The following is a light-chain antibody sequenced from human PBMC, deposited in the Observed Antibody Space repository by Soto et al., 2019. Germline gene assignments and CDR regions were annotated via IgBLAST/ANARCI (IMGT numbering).Light chain of an antibody. CDR2: GAF. CDR1: QSVSSD. V-gene: IGKV3-15*01. CDR3: QQYNNWPPIT. Sequence: EIVTTQSPVTLSVSPGERATLSCRTSQSVSSDLAWYQQKPGQALRLLIYGAFNRATGVPARFSGSGSGTEFTLTISSLQSEDSAVYYCQQYNNWPPITFGQGTRLEIK. J-gene: IGKJ5*01.